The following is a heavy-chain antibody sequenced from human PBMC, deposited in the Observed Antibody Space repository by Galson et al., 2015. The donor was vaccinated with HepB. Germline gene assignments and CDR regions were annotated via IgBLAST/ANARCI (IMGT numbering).Heavy chain of an antibody. J-gene: IGHJ4*02. CDR3: ARVPYYDFWSGYCGAFDY. CDR1: GYTFTSYG. V-gene: IGHV1-18*04. D-gene: IGHD3-3*01. Sequence: SGYTFTSYGISWVRQAPGQGLEWMGWISAYNGNTNYAQKLQGRVTMTTDTSTSTAYMELRSLRSDDTAVYYCARVPYYDFWSGYCGAFDYWGQGTLVTVSS. CDR2: ISAYNGNT.